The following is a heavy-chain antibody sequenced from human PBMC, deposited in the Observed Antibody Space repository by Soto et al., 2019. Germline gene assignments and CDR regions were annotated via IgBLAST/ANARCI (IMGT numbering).Heavy chain of an antibody. CDR2: IYYTGTT. J-gene: IGHJ4*02. CDR3: ASGHDAYKVRY. D-gene: IGHD1-1*01. Sequence: WTWIRQHPGKDLEWIGYIYYTGTTYYNPSLKSRPTISVDTSENHFSLELTSVTAADTAIYFCASGHDAYKVRYWGQGTLVTVSS. V-gene: IGHV4-31*02.